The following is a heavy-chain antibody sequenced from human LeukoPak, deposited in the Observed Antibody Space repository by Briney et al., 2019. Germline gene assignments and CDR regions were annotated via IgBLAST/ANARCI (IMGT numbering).Heavy chain of an antibody. D-gene: IGHD6-13*01. CDR1: GFTFSSYW. Sequence: GGSLRLSCAASGFTFSSYWMSWVRQAPGKGLEWVANIKQDGSEKYYVDSVKGRFTISRDNAKNSLYLQMNSLRAEDTAVYYCARDIPVTSSSWLEADYWGQGTLVTVSS. V-gene: IGHV3-7*01. CDR3: ARDIPVTSSSWLEADY. CDR2: IKQDGSEK. J-gene: IGHJ4*02.